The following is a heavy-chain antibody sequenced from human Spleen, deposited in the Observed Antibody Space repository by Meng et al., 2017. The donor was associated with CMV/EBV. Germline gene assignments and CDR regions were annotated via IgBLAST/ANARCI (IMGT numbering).Heavy chain of an antibody. CDR2: IWANGSSK. CDR3: AKDVLRTIFGVAFGYGMDV. CDR1: GFPFSSYG. V-gene: IGHV3-33*06. Sequence: GESLKISCAASGFPFSSYGMYWVRQAPGKGLEWVTVIWANGSSKSYADSVKGRFTVSRDNSKNTLYLQMTSLRAEDTAVYYCAKDVLRTIFGVAFGYGMDVWGHGTTVTVSS. J-gene: IGHJ6*02. D-gene: IGHD3-3*01.